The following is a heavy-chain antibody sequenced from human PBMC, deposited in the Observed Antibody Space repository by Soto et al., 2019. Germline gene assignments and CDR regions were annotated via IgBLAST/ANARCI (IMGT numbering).Heavy chain of an antibody. D-gene: IGHD3-22*01. Sequence: PGGSLRLSCAASGFTFSNAWMSWVRQAPGKGLEWVGRIKSKTDGGTTDYAAPVKGRFTISRDDSKNTLYLQMNSLKTEDTAVYYCTTDIYYDSSGYYDHMRESLFDYWGQGTLVTVSS. J-gene: IGHJ4*02. CDR3: TTDIYYDSSGYYDHMRESLFDY. V-gene: IGHV3-15*01. CDR1: GFTFSNAW. CDR2: IKSKTDGGTT.